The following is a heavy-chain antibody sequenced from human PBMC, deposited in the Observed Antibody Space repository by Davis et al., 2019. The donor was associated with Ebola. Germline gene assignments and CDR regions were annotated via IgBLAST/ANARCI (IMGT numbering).Heavy chain of an antibody. CDR1: GFVFRTYV. J-gene: IGHJ3*02. CDR3: ARITVGPEMKYYDFWSGQLHDAFDI. V-gene: IGHV3-23*01. D-gene: IGHD3-3*01. Sequence: GGSLRLSCAASGFVFRTYVMSWARRAPGKGLEWVSTHGTSGDTYYADSVKGRFTISRDNSKNTLHLQMNSLRAEDTAVYYCARITVGPEMKYYDFWSGQLHDAFDIWGQGTMVTVSS. CDR2: HGTSGDT.